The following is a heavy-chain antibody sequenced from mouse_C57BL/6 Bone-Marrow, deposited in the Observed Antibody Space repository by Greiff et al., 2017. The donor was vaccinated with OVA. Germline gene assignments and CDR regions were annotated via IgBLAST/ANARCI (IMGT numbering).Heavy chain of an antibody. V-gene: IGHV5-17*01. CDR2: ISSGSSTI. CDR3: ARRNDYLAWFAY. CDR1: GFTFSDYG. J-gene: IGHJ3*01. D-gene: IGHD2-4*01. Sequence: EVQLQESGGGLVKPGGSLKLSCAASGFTFSDYGMHWVRQAPEKGLEWVAYISSGSSTIYYAETVKGRFTISRDNAKNTLFLQMTSLRSEDTAMYYCARRNDYLAWFAYWGQGTLVTVSA.